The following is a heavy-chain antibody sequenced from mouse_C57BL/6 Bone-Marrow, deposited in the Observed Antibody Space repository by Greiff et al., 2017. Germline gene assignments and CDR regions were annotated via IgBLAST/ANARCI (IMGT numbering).Heavy chain of an antibody. CDR1: GYAFSSSW. V-gene: IGHV1-82*01. Sequence: VQLQESGPELVKPGASVKISCKASGYAFSSSWMNWVKQRPGKGLEWIGRIYPGDGDTNYNGKFKGKATLTADKSSSTAYMQLSSLTSEDSAVYFCARPSDYDGSTWFDYWGQGTTVTVSA. CDR3: ARPSDYDGSTWFDY. D-gene: IGHD1-1*01. J-gene: IGHJ3*01. CDR2: IYPGDGDT.